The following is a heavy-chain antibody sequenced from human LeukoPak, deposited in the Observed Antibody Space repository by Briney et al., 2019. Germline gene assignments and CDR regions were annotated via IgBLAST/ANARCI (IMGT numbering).Heavy chain of an antibody. D-gene: IGHD4-23*01. Sequence: SETLSLTCAVSGASVSGSNYYWGWIRQPPGKGLEWIGSIYHSGSTYYNPSLKSRVTISLDMSKNQFSLKLSSVTAADTAVYYCARAYGGNSHYFEYWGQGTLVTVSS. V-gene: IGHV4-39*07. CDR1: GASVSGSNYY. CDR3: ARAYGGNSHYFEY. J-gene: IGHJ4*02. CDR2: IYHSGST.